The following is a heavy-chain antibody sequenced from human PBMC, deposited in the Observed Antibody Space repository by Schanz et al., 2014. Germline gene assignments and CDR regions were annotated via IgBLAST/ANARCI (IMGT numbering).Heavy chain of an antibody. D-gene: IGHD2-15*01. J-gene: IGHJ6*02. Sequence: QVQLLQFGGGVVQPGRSLRLSCAASGFTFSSYAMHWVRQPAGKGLEWVAVIWNNGVTKYYADSVKGRFTISRDNSENTLYLQMNSLSADDTAVFYCAKGMGYCSGGTCYDYYYYGLDVWGQGTTVTVSS. V-gene: IGHV3-33*06. CDR2: IWNNGVTK. CDR3: AKGMGYCSGGTCYDYYYYGLDV. CDR1: GFTFSSYA.